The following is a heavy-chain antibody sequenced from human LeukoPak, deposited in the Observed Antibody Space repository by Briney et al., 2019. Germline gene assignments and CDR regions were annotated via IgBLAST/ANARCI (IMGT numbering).Heavy chain of an antibody. V-gene: IGHV4-38-2*01. J-gene: IGHJ4*02. CDR1: GYSISGGYY. D-gene: IGHD4-11*01. CDR3: ARRYSNYFFDY. CDR2: IYHSGST. Sequence: SETLSLTCAVSGYSISGGYYWAWIRQPPGKGLEWIGNIYHSGSTYYNPSLKSRVTLSVDTSKNQFSLKLSSVTAADTAVYYCARRYSNYFFDYWGQGTLVTVSS.